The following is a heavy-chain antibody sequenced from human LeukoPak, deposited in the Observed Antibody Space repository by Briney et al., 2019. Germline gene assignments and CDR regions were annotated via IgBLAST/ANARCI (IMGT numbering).Heavy chain of an antibody. CDR3: ARVFGGREIGF. V-gene: IGHV1-8*01. D-gene: IGHD3-3*01. Sequence: ASVRVSCKASGYTFTTYDINWVRQASGQGLEWMGWMNPKTGSTAYAQKFQDRVTMTRDTSIDTAYLEMSSLTYEDTAMNYCARVFGGREIGFWGQGTQVTVSS. CDR1: GYTFTTYD. J-gene: IGHJ4*02. CDR2: MNPKTGST.